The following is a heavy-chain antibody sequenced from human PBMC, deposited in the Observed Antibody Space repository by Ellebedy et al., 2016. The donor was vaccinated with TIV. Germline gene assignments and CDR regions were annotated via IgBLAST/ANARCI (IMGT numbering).Heavy chain of an antibody. CDR3: ARTRGGSARISGYYYYYGMDV. CDR1: GGSFSGYY. D-gene: IGHD6-6*01. Sequence: MPSETLSLTCAVYGGSFSGYYWSWIRQPPGKGLEWIGEINHSGSTNYNPSLKSRVTISVDTSKNQVSLKLSSVTAADTAVYYCARTRGGSARISGYYYYYGMDVWGQGTTVTVSS. J-gene: IGHJ6*02. CDR2: INHSGST. V-gene: IGHV4-34*01.